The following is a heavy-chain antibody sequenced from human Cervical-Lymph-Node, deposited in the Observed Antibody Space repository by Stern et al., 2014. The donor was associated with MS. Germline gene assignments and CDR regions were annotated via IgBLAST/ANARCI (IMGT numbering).Heavy chain of an antibody. CDR3: AREGGNTAEYFQH. D-gene: IGHD4-23*01. J-gene: IGHJ1*01. CDR2: IYYGGSNN. CDR1: GFTFSSSG. Sequence: VQLVESGGGVVQPGRSLRLSCAASGFTFSSSGMHWVRQAPGKGLEWLGIIYYGGSNNYYADSVKGLFTISRDNSKNTLYLQRNSLRAEDTAVYSCAREGGNTAEYFQHWGQGTLVTVSS. V-gene: IGHV3-33*01.